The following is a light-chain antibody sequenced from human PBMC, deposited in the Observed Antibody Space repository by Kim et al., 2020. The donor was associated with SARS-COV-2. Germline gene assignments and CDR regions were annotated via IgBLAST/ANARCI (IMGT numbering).Light chain of an antibody. CDR1: QSISSH. CDR3: QQSYITPFT. V-gene: IGKV1-39*01. CDR2: AAS. Sequence: DIQMTQSPSSLYASVGDRVTITCRTTQSISSHLNWYQQKPGRAPKLLISAASTLQGGVPSRFSGSGSETDFTLTISSLQPEDFATYFCQQSYITPFTFGPGTKVYIK. J-gene: IGKJ3*01.